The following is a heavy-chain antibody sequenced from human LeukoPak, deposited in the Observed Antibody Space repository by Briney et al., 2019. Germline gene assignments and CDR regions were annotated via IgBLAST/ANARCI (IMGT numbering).Heavy chain of an antibody. Sequence: GGSLRLSCAASGFTFSNYWMYWVRQAPGKGLVWVSRIKNDGSITTYADSVKGRFTISRDNAKDTLYLQMNGLRVDDTAVYYCARSPNTGLYEDYWGQGALVTVSS. CDR2: IKNDGSIT. J-gene: IGHJ4*02. D-gene: IGHD6-19*01. V-gene: IGHV3-74*03. CDR1: GFTFSNYW. CDR3: ARSPNTGLYEDY.